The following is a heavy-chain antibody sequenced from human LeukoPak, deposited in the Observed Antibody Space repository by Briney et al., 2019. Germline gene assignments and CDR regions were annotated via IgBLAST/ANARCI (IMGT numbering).Heavy chain of an antibody. V-gene: IGHV4-34*01. CDR2: INHSGST. Sequence: SETLSLTCDVYGGSFSGYYWSWIRQPPGKGLEWIGEINHSGSTNYNPSLKSRVTISVDTSKNQFSLKLSSVTAADTAVYYCARTEYQLLTDYWGQGTLVTVSS. J-gene: IGHJ4*02. CDR3: ARTEYQLLTDY. CDR1: GGSFSGYY. D-gene: IGHD2-2*01.